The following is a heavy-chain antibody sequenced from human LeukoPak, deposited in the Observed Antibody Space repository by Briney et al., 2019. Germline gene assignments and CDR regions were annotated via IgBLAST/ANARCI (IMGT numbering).Heavy chain of an antibody. CDR3: AKGHQWLRYRPFDY. D-gene: IGHD5-12*01. J-gene: IGHJ4*02. Sequence: GGSLRLSCAASGFTFSSYAMSWVRQAPGKGLEWVSAISGSGGSTYYADSVKGRFTISRDNSKNTQYLQMNSLRAEDTAVYYCAKGHQWLRYRPFDYWGQGTLVTISS. V-gene: IGHV3-23*01. CDR2: ISGSGGST. CDR1: GFTFSSYA.